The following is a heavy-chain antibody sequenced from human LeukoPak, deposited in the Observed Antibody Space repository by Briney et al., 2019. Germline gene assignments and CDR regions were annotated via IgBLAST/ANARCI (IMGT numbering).Heavy chain of an antibody. CDR2: IIPIFGTA. D-gene: IGHD2-2*01. Sequence: SVKVSCKASGGTFSSYAISWVRQAPGQGLEWMGGIIPIFGTANYAQKFQGRVTMTRDTSTSTVYMELSSLRSEDTAVYYCARAPSTAVDFWGQGTLVTVSS. CDR1: GGTFSSYA. J-gene: IGHJ4*02. V-gene: IGHV1-69*05. CDR3: ARAPSTAVDF.